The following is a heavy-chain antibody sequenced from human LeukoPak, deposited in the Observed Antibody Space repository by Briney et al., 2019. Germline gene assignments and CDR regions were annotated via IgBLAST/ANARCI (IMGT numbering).Heavy chain of an antibody. CDR2: ISSSSSYI. D-gene: IGHD6-13*01. J-gene: IGHJ4*02. CDR3: ARERYSRSWFDY. V-gene: IGHV3-21*01. Sequence: TLGGSLRLSCAASGFTFSSYSMSWVRQAPGNGLEWVSSISSSSSYIYYADSVKGRFTISRDNAKNSLYLQMNSLRAEDTAVYYCARERYSRSWFDYWGQGTLVTVSS. CDR1: GFTFSSYS.